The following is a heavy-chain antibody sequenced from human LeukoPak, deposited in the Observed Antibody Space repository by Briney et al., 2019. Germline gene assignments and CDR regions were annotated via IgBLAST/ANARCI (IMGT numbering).Heavy chain of an antibody. D-gene: IGHD2-15*01. Sequence: GASVTVSCKASGGTFSSYAISWVRQAPGQGLEWMGGIIPIFGTANYAQKFQGRVTITADESTSTAYMELSSLRSEDTAVYYCARAQGYCSGGSCYPGIYYYYGMDVWGQGTTVTVSS. CDR1: GGTFSSYA. CDR2: IIPIFGTA. V-gene: IGHV1-69*13. J-gene: IGHJ6*02. CDR3: ARAQGYCSGGSCYPGIYYYYGMDV.